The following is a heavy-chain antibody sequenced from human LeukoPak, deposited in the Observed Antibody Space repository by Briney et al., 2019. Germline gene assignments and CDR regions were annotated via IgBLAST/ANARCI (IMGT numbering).Heavy chain of an antibody. Sequence: GGSLRLSCAGSGFTFSSYGMHWVRQAPGKGLEWVAFIKYDGSNKYYADSVKGRFTISRDNAKNSLYLQMNSLRAEDTAVYYCARDMDVAAAGTFDPWGQGTLVTVSS. CDR3: ARDMDVAAAGTFDP. V-gene: IGHV3-30*12. CDR1: GFTFSSYG. D-gene: IGHD6-13*01. J-gene: IGHJ5*02. CDR2: IKYDGSNK.